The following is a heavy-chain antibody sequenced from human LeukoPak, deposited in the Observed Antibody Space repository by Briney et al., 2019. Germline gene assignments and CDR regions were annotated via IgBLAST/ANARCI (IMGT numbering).Heavy chain of an antibody. J-gene: IGHJ4*02. CDR1: GGSISSSDW. V-gene: IGHV4-4*02. CDR3: ARRIDSGSYFDDY. CDR2: IYHSGST. D-gene: IGHD1-26*01. Sequence: SGTLSLTCAVSGGSISSSDWWGWVRQPPGKGLEWIGEIYHSGSTNYNPSLKSRVTISVDKSKNQFSLKLSSVTAADTAVYYCARRIDSGSYFDDYWGQGTLVTVSS.